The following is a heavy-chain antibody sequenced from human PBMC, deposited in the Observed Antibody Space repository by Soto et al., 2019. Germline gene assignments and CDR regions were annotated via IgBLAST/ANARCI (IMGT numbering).Heavy chain of an antibody. Sequence: GGSLRLSCAASGFTFTSYGIHWVRQAPGKGLEWVAVISYDGNDKKYADSVKGRFTISRDNSKNTLYLHMNSLRAEDTAVYYCAKPGYASSCYRNFDYWGQGTQVTVSS. CDR1: GFTFTSYG. CDR2: ISYDGNDK. J-gene: IGHJ4*02. D-gene: IGHD6-13*01. CDR3: AKPGYASSCYRNFDY. V-gene: IGHV3-30*18.